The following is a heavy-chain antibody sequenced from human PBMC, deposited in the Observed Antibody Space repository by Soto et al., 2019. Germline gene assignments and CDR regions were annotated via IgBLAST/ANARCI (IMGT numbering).Heavy chain of an antibody. J-gene: IGHJ3*02. CDR1: GGTFSSYA. V-gene: IGHV1-69*06. CDR3: ARAEPAGAFDI. CDR2: IIPIFGTA. Sequence: SVKVSCKASGGTFSSYAISWVRQAPGQGLGWMGGIIPIFGTANYAQKFQGRVTITADKSTSTAYMELSSLRSEDTAVYYRARAEPAGAFDIWGQGTMVTVSS.